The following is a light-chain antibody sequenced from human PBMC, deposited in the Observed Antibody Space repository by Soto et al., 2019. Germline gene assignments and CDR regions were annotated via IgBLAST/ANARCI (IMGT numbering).Light chain of an antibody. J-gene: IGLJ2*01. CDR1: STDVGVYNL. Sequence: QSALTQPASVSGSPGQSITISCTGASTDVGVYNLVSWYQHHPGKAPKLMIFGVSKRPSGVSNRFSGSKSGNTASLTTSGLQAEDEADYYCCSYAGSSTLVFGGGTKLTVL. CDR2: GVS. CDR3: CSYAGSSTLV. V-gene: IGLV2-23*02.